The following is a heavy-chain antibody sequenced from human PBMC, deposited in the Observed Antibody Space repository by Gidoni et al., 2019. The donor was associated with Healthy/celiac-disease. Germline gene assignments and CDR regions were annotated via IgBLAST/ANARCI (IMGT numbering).Heavy chain of an antibody. V-gene: IGHV2-5*02. CDR2: IYWDDDK. CDR1: GFSLSTSGVG. D-gene: IGHD3-16*02. Sequence: QITLKESGPTLVKPTQTLTLPCTFSGFSLSTSGVGVGWIRPPPGKALEWLALIYWDDDKRYSPSLKSRLTITKDTSKNQVVLTMTNMDPVDTATYYCAHSGVDYVWGSYRPRAYYYYYGMDVWGQGTTVTVSS. J-gene: IGHJ6*02. CDR3: AHSGVDYVWGSYRPRAYYYYYGMDV.